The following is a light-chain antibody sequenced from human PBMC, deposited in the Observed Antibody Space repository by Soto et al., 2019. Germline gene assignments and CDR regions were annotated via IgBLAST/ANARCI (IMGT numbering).Light chain of an antibody. CDR3: QSYDSSLSGSQV. CDR1: STNIGAGYD. Sequence: QSVLTQPLSVSGAPGQRVTISCTGSSTNIGAGYDVHWYQQLPGTAPKLLIYGNSNRPSGVPDRFSGSKSDTSASLAITGLQAEDEADYYYQSYDSSLSGSQVFGGGTKLTVL. V-gene: IGLV1-40*01. CDR2: GNS. J-gene: IGLJ2*01.